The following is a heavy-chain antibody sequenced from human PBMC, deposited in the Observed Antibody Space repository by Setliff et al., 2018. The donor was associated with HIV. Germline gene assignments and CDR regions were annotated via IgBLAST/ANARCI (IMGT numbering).Heavy chain of an antibody. CDR1: GGSISSYY. CDR3: ARVVKGYNWNYFDY. D-gene: IGHD1-20*01. CDR2: IFYTGFT. Sequence: SETLSRTGTVSGGSISSYYWGWIRQPPGRGLEWIGSIFYTGFTYYSPSLESRVTMSVDTSKNQFSLRVRSVTAADTAVYYCARVVKGYNWNYFDYWGQGTLVTVSS. J-gene: IGHJ4*02. V-gene: IGHV4-39*07.